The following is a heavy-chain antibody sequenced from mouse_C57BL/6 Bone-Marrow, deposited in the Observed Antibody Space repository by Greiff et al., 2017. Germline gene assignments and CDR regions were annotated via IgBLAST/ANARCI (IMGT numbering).Heavy chain of an antibody. CDR3: ARGGSMMVPRGYYYAMDY. V-gene: IGHV1-81*01. D-gene: IGHD2-3*01. Sequence: VQLQQSGAELARPGASVKLSCKASGYTFTSYGISWVKQRTGQGLEWIGEIYPRSGNTYYNEKFKGKATLTADKSSSTAYMELRSLTSEDSAVYFCARGGSMMVPRGYYYAMDYWGQGTSVTVSS. CDR1: GYTFTSYG. CDR2: IYPRSGNT. J-gene: IGHJ4*01.